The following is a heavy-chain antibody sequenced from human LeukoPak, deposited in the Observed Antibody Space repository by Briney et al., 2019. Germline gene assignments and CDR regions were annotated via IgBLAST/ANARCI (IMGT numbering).Heavy chain of an antibody. CDR3: ARSAGDL. CDR2: IYCSGST. Sequence: SETLSLTCTVSGVSFSTYYGSWLRQPPGKGLEWIGYIYCSGSTSYNPSLKSRVIISVDTSKIQFSPKVNSVNAADQAVYYCARSAGDLWGQGTLVTVSS. CDR1: GVSFSTYY. V-gene: IGHV4-59*01. J-gene: IGHJ5*02.